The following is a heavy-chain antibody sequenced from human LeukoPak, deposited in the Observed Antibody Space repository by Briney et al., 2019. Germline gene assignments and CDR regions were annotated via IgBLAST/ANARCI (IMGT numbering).Heavy chain of an antibody. V-gene: IGHV4-59*11. CDR3: ARGLLYDFWSGYYQSGYYFDY. J-gene: IGHJ4*02. D-gene: IGHD3-3*01. Sequence: SETLSLTCTVSGGSISSHYWSWIRQPPGKGLEWIGYIYYSGSTNYNPSLKSRVTISVDTSKNQFSLKLSSVTAVDTAVYYCARGLLYDFWSGYYQSGYYFDYWGQGTLVTVSS. CDR2: IYYSGST. CDR1: GGSISSHY.